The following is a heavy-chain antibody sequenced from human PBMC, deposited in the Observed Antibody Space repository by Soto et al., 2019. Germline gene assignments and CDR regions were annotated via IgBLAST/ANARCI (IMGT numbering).Heavy chain of an antibody. CDR1: GFTFSSYE. CDR3: VRLLRLDY. Sequence: EVQLVESGGGLVQPGGSLRLSCVASGFTFSSYEMNWVRQAPGKGLEWVSHISRSGSTIYYADSVKGRFTISRDNAKNSLYLQMNSLRAEDTAVYYCVRLLRLDYWGQGTLVTVSS. CDR2: ISRSGSTI. J-gene: IGHJ4*02. V-gene: IGHV3-48*03.